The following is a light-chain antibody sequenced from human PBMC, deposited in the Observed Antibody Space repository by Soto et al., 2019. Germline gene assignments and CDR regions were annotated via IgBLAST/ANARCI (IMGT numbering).Light chain of an antibody. CDR2: EGS. CDR3: CSYAGSSTFFYV. CDR1: GSDVGSYNL. Sequence: QSVLTQPASVSGSPGQSITISCTGTGSDVGSYNLVSWYQQHPGKAPKLMIYEGSKRPSGVSNRSSGSKSGNTASLTISGLQAEDEADYYCCSYAGSSTFFYVLGTGTKVTVL. V-gene: IGLV2-23*03. J-gene: IGLJ1*01.